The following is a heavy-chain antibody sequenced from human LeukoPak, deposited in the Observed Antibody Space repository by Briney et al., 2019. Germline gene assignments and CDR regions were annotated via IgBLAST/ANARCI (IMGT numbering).Heavy chain of an antibody. J-gene: IGHJ4*02. D-gene: IGHD2-21*02. Sequence: AGGSLRLSCAASGFTFSSYGMHWVRQAPGRGLEWVAVISYDGSNKYYADSVKGRFTISRDNSKNTLYLQMNSLRAEDTAVYYCARENSKEVYCGGDCYLGYWGQGTLVTVSS. CDR2: ISYDGSNK. CDR3: ARENSKEVYCGGDCYLGY. CDR1: GFTFSSYG. V-gene: IGHV3-30*03.